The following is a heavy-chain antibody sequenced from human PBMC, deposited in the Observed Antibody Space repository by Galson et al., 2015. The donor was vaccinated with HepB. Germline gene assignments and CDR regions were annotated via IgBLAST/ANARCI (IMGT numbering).Heavy chain of an antibody. CDR2: IYPGDSDT. Sequence: QSGAEVKKPGESLKISCKGSGSSFTSYWIGWVRQIPGKGLEWMGIIYPGDSDTRYSPSFQGQVTISADKSVSTAYLQWSSLKASDTAMYYCARKTVGPEYYYDSSGQFDYWGQGTLVTVSS. V-gene: IGHV5-51*01. J-gene: IGHJ4*02. CDR3: ARKTVGPEYYYDSSGQFDY. CDR1: GSSFTSYW. D-gene: IGHD3-22*01.